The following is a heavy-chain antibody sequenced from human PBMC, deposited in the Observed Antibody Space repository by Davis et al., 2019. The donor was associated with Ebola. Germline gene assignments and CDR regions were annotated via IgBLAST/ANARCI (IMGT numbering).Heavy chain of an antibody. D-gene: IGHD2-2*01. Sequence: HTGGSLRLSCAASGFTFSSYSMNWVRQAPGKGLVWVSRINSDGSSTSYADSVKGRFTISRDNAKNTLYLQMNSLRAEDTAVYYCARDWYCSSSSCSHFDYWGQGILVTVSS. CDR1: GFTFSSYS. J-gene: IGHJ4*02. V-gene: IGHV3-74*01. CDR3: ARDWYCSSSSCSHFDY. CDR2: INSDGSST.